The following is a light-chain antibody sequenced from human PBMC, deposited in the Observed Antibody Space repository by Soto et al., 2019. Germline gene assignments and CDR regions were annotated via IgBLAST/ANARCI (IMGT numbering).Light chain of an antibody. Sequence: DIQMTQSPSTLSASVGDRVTTTCRASQSISSWLAWYQQKPGKAPKILIYQASTLESGVPSRLSGSGSATEFTLTITSLHPDAFATYYCHQYYSYPVTFGGGTRVEIK. CDR1: QSISSW. V-gene: IGKV1-5*03. CDR3: HQYYSYPVT. J-gene: IGKJ4*01. CDR2: QAS.